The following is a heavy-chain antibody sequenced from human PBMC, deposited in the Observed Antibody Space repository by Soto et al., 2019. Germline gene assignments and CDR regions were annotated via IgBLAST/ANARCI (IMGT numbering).Heavy chain of an antibody. Sequence: PSETLSLTCAVYGGSFSGYYWSWIRQPPGKGLEWIGEINHSGSTNYNPSLKSRVTISVDTSKNQFSLKLSSVTAADTAVYYCAIGAGLLWFGELLSDYYYYGMDVWGQGTTVTVSS. V-gene: IGHV4-34*01. CDR2: INHSGST. CDR1: GGSFSGYY. D-gene: IGHD3-10*01. J-gene: IGHJ6*02. CDR3: AIGAGLLWFGELLSDYYYYGMDV.